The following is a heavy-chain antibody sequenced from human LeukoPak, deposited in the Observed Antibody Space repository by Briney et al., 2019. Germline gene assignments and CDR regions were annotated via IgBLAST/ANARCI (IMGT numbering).Heavy chain of an antibody. J-gene: IGHJ6*03. CDR1: GYSISSGYY. CDR3: ARVRSKDVWRSYGSYYYYYYMDV. V-gene: IGHV4-38-2*02. CDR2: IYHSGKS. D-gene: IGHD3-16*01. Sequence: PSETLSLTCSVSGYSISSGYYWDWIRQPPGKGLEWIASIYHSGKSYYNPSLESRVTISVDTSKNQISLKLRSVTAADTAVYYCARVRSKDVWRSYGSYYYYYYMDVWGKGTMVTISS.